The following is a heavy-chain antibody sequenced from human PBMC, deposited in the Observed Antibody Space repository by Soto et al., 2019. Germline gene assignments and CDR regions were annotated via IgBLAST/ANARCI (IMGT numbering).Heavy chain of an antibody. CDR2: ISSSSTYI. Sequence: EVQLVESGGGLVKPGGSLRLSCAASGFTFSSYTMSWVRQAPGKGLEWVSSISSSSTYIYYADSVKGRFTISRDNAKNSLYLQMNSLRAEDTAVYYCARDNGEFDPWGQGTLVTGSS. D-gene: IGHD3-10*01. V-gene: IGHV3-21*01. J-gene: IGHJ5*02. CDR1: GFTFSSYT. CDR3: ARDNGEFDP.